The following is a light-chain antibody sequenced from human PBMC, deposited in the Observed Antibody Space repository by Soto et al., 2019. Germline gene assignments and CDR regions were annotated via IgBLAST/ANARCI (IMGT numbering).Light chain of an antibody. CDR1: QTISSW. CDR2: KAS. Sequence: DIQMTLSPSTLSGSLGARVTLTCRASQTISSWLAWYQQKPGKAPKLLIYKASTLKSGVPSRFSGSGSGTEFTLTISSLQPDDFATYYCQHYNSYSEAFGQGTKGDI. CDR3: QHYNSYSEA. J-gene: IGKJ1*01. V-gene: IGKV1-5*03.